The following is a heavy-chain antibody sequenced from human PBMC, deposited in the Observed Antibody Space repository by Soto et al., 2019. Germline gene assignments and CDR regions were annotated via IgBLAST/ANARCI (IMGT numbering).Heavy chain of an antibody. CDR3: AREGSVSSSDYYAYYYGMDV. J-gene: IGHJ6*02. D-gene: IGHD3-10*01. CDR1: GFTFSNYD. CDR2: ISSSGGII. Sequence: GGSLRLSCAASGFTFSNYDINWVRQAPGKGPEWISHISSSGGIIYYADSVKGRFTISRDNAKNSLYLQMNSLRGEDTAVYYCAREGSVSSSDYYAYYYGMDVWGQGTTVTSP. V-gene: IGHV3-48*03.